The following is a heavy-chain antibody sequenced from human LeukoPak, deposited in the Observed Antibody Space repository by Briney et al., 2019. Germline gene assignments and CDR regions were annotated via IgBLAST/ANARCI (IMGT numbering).Heavy chain of an antibody. J-gene: IGHJ5*02. V-gene: IGHV3-48*01. CDR1: GFTFSIYT. Sequence: GGSLRLSCAASGFTFSIYTMNWVRQAPGKGLEWISYISTNSGTIWYADSVKGRFSISRDNAKNSLFLHMNSLRAEDTAVYYCVRDLTIVGVAQVHHWGQGTLVTVSS. D-gene: IGHD1-26*01. CDR3: VRDLTIVGVAQVHH. CDR2: ISTNSGTI.